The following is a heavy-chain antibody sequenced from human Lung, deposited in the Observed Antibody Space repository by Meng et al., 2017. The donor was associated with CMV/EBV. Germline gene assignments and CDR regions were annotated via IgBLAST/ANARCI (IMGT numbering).Heavy chain of an antibody. CDR3: ARDLYNSYSTSTDYYPYYFDY. D-gene: IGHD3-22*01. Sequence: AQLLESXXXXVXXGGSLRLSCAASGCNFXTYAMTWVRQAPGKGLEWVSAISRSGDSTYYADSVKGRFTISRDNSKNTLYLQMNSLRAEDTAVYYCARDLYNSYSTSTDYYPYYFDYWGQGTLVTVSS. V-gene: IGHV3-23*01. CDR1: GCNFXTYA. J-gene: IGHJ4*02. CDR2: ISRSGDST.